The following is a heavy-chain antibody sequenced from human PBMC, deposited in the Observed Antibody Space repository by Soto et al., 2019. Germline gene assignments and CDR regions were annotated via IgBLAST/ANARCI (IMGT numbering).Heavy chain of an antibody. J-gene: IGHJ4*02. CDR2: INPNSGGT. V-gene: IGHV1-2*02. Sequence: ASALFSCKAAGYTFTGYYVHWVRQAPGQGLEWMGCINPNSGGTNYAQKFQGRVTMTRDTSISTAYMELSRLRSDDTAEYYCARDLANVGRPYSPPYCGQGTLVSVSP. D-gene: IGHD2-15*01. CDR1: GYTFTGYY. CDR3: ARDLANVGRPYSPPY.